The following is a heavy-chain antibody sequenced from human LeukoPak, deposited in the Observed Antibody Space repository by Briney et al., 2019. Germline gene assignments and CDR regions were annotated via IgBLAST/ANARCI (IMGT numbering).Heavy chain of an antibody. J-gene: IGHJ4*02. D-gene: IGHD5-12*01. CDR1: GFTFSSRC. CDR2: INSDVSSA. V-gene: IGHV3-74*01. CDR3: ARGWLRSDYCFDS. Sequence: PGGSLRLSCVASGFTFSSRCMHWVRQAPGKGLVWVSRINSDVSSAGYADSVKGRFAISREDAKNTLYLQMNSLRAEDTAVYYCARGWLRSDYCFDSWGQGTLVTVSS.